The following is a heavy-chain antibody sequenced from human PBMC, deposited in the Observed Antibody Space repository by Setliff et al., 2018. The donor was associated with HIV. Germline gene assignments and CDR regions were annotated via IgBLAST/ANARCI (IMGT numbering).Heavy chain of an antibody. CDR2: IRYDGSNK. CDR1: GFTFSSYG. CDR3: AKDRYYDSSGSPFDY. Sequence: GGSLRLSCAASGFTFSSYGMHWVRQAPGKGLEWVAFIRYDGSNKYYADSVKGRFTISRDNSRNTLYLQMNSLRAEDTAVYYCAKDRYYDSSGSPFDYWGQGTLVTVSS. V-gene: IGHV3-30*02. D-gene: IGHD3-22*01. J-gene: IGHJ4*02.